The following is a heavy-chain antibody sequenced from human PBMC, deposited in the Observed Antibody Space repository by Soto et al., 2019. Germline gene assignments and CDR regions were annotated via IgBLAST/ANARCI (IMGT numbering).Heavy chain of an antibody. CDR3: AKESSPPYCGGGSCYLGGWGY. V-gene: IGHV3-30*18. CDR1: GFTFRSYG. Sequence: QVHLVESGGGVVRPGRSLRLSCAGSGFTFRSYGMHWVRQAPGKGLEWVALISFDGNNEYYADSVKGRFTISRDNSKNTLYLQMNSLRPEDKAVYYCAKESSPPYCGGGSCYLGGWGYWGQGTLVTVSS. CDR2: ISFDGNNE. J-gene: IGHJ4*02. D-gene: IGHD2-15*01.